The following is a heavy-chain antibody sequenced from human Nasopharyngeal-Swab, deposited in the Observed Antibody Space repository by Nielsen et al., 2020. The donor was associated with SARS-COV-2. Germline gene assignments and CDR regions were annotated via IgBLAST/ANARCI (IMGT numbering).Heavy chain of an antibody. V-gene: IGHV2-5*02. Sequence: SGPTLVKPTETLTLTCSLSGFSLNSSGVGVGWIRQRPGKALEWLALIYWVDDTHYSPSLKNRLTVAKDTSEQHVTLIMTNLEPEDSGTYFCARTTLWFGAVRLWFFDVWGRGTLVTVSS. CDR3: ARTTLWFGAVRLWFFDV. J-gene: IGHJ2*01. D-gene: IGHD3-10*01. CDR1: GFSLNSSGVG. CDR2: IYWVDDT.